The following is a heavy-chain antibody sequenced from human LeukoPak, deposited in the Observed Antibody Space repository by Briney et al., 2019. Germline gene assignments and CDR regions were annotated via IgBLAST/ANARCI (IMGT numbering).Heavy chain of an antibody. CDR2: ISGYNGNT. Sequence: ASVKVSCKASGYTFTSYGISWVRQAPGQGLEWMGWISGYNGNTNYAQNLQGRVTMTTDTSTSTVYMELRSLRSEDTAVYYCARKLRRGDWFDPWGQGTLVTVSS. V-gene: IGHV1-18*01. CDR1: GYTFTSYG. J-gene: IGHJ5*02. D-gene: IGHD6-6*01. CDR3: ARKLRRGDWFDP.